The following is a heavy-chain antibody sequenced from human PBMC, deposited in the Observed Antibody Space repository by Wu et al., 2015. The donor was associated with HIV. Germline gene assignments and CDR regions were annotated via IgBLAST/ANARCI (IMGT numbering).Heavy chain of an antibody. V-gene: IGHV4-34*01. D-gene: IGHD3-3*01. J-gene: IGHJ3*02. CDR3: ARVRNRDAFDI. Sequence: QVQLQQWGAGLLKPSETLSLTCAVYGGSFSGYYWSWIRQPPGKGLEWIGEINHSGSTNYNPSLKSRVTISVDTSKNQFSLKLSSVTAADTAVYYCARVRNRDAFDIWGQGTMVTVSS. CDR1: GGSFSGYY. CDR2: INHSGST.